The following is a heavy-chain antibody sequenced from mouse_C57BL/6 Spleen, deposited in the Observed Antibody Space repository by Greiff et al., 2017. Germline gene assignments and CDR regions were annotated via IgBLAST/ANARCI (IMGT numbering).Heavy chain of an antibody. D-gene: IGHD2-2*01. CDR3: AREWLDTRFAF. Sequence: VQLQQSGAELVRPGASVKLSCKASGYTFTDYYINWVKQRPGQGLEWIARIYPGSGNTYYNEKFKGKATLTAEKSSSTAYMQLSSLTSEDSAVYLCAREWLDTRFAFWGKGTLVTVSA. CDR2: IYPGSGNT. J-gene: IGHJ3*01. CDR1: GYTFTDYY. V-gene: IGHV1-76*01.